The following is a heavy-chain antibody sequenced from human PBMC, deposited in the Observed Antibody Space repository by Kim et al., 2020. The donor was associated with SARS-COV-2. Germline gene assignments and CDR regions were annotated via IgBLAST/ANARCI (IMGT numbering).Heavy chain of an antibody. CDR3: VRGLGDY. D-gene: IGHD3-16*01. CDR1: GFTIRSYW. V-gene: IGHV3-74*01. J-gene: IGHJ4*02. CDR2: INSDGNMI. Sequence: GGSLRLSCAASGFTIRSYWMHWVRQVPGKGLVWVSRINSDGNMITYADSVKGRLTVSRDYGKNTLYLQMNSLRAEDTAVYYCVRGLGDYWGQGTLVTVSS.